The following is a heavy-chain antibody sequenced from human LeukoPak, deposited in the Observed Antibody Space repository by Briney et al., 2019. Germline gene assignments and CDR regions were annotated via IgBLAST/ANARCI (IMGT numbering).Heavy chain of an antibody. Sequence: GGSLRLSCAASGFTFSSYWMHWVRQAPGKGLVWVSLINSDGRGTKNANSVKGRFTISRDNAKNTLYLQMNSLRAEDTAVYYCARRFCTSTTCPNDYWGQGTLVTVSS. V-gene: IGHV3-74*01. CDR2: INSDGRGT. J-gene: IGHJ4*02. CDR3: ARRFCTSTTCPNDY. D-gene: IGHD2-8*01. CDR1: GFTFSSYW.